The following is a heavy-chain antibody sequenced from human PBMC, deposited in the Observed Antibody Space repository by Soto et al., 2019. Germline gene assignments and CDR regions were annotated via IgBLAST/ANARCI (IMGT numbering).Heavy chain of an antibody. CDR2: MNPNSGNT. V-gene: IGHV1-8*01. Sequence: GASVKVSCKASGYTFTSYDINCVRQATGQGLEWMGWMNPNSGNTGYAQKFQGRVTMTRNTSISTAYMELSSLRSEDTAVYYCARFAGHPNCYYYYYMDVWGKGTTVTVSS. D-gene: IGHD1-1*01. J-gene: IGHJ6*03. CDR1: GYTFTSYD. CDR3: ARFAGHPNCYYYYYMDV.